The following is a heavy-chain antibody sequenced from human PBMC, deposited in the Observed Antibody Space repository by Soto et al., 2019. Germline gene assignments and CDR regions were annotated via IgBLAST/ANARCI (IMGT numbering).Heavy chain of an antibody. CDR3: ARDVLGGYYGMDV. Sequence: GASVKVSCKASGYTFTTYYMHWVRQAPGQGLEWMGIINPSGGTTGFAQKFQGRVTMTGDTSTSTVYMELSSLRSEDTAVYYCARDVLGGYYGMDVWGQGTTVTVSS. D-gene: IGHD3-16*01. J-gene: IGHJ6*02. V-gene: IGHV1-46*01. CDR2: INPSGGTT. CDR1: GYTFTTYY.